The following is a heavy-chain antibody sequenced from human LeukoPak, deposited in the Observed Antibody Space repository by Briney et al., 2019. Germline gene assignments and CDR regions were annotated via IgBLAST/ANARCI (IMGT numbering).Heavy chain of an antibody. J-gene: IGHJ4*02. CDR1: GFTFSSYA. Sequence: GGSLRLSCEASGFTFSSYAMNWVRQAPGKGLEWVSGISGSGPITYYADSVKGRFTISRDNSKNTLYLQMNSLRAEDTAVYYCAKETLKQLRFLEWLPSTFDYWGQGTLVTVSS. V-gene: IGHV3-23*01. CDR3: AKETLKQLRFLEWLPSTFDY. CDR2: ISGSGPIT. D-gene: IGHD3-3*01.